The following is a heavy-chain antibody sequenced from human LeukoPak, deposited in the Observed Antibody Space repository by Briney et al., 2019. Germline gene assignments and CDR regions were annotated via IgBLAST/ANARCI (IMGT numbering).Heavy chain of an antibody. D-gene: IGHD2-15*01. J-gene: IGHJ3*02. CDR1: GFTFDDYA. Sequence: GGSLRLSCAASGFTFDDYAMHWVRQAPGKGLEWVSGISWNSGSIGYADSVKGRFTISRDNAKNSLYLQMNSLRAEDTALYYCAKDAYCSGGSCPRRAAFDIWGQGTMVTVSS. CDR3: AKDAYCSGGSCPRRAAFDI. V-gene: IGHV3-9*01. CDR2: ISWNSGSI.